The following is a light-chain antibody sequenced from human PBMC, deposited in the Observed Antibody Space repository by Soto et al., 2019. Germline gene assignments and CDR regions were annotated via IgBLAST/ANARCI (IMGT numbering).Light chain of an antibody. CDR3: SSYTSSSTLVV. Sequence: QSALTQPASVSGSPGQSITISCTGTSSDVGGYNYVAWYQQHPGKAPKLMIYEVSNRPSGVSNRFSGSKSGNTASLTISGLQAEDEADYYCSSYTSSSTLVVFGGWTQLTV. CDR2: EVS. V-gene: IGLV2-14*01. CDR1: SSDVGGYNY. J-gene: IGLJ2*01.